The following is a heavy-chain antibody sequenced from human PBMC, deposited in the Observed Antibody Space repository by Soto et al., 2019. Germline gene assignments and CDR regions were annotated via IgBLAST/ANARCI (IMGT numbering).Heavy chain of an antibody. CDR2: VYHTGKT. Sequence: SETLSLTCIVSGGFVNTSNWWSWIRQPPGRGLEWIGEVYHTGKTNYSPSFKSRVNMSVDKSNNQFFLKLTSVTAADTAIYYCANSYYGWGFDYWGQGALVTVSS. V-gene: IGHV4-4*02. D-gene: IGHD3-10*01. CDR1: GGFVNTSNW. J-gene: IGHJ4*02. CDR3: ANSYYGWGFDY.